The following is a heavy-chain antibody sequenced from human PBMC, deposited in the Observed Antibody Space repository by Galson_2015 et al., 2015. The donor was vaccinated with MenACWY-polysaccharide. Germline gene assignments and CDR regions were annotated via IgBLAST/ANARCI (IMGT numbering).Heavy chain of an antibody. CDR2: IYYSGST. Sequence: ETLSLTCTVSGGSISSYYWSWIRQPPGKGLEWIGSIYYSGSTYYNPSLKSRVTISVDTSKNQFSLKLSSVTAADTAVYYCARPGRYYDPDAFDIWGQGTMVTVSS. V-gene: IGHV4-59*05. J-gene: IGHJ3*02. CDR3: ARPGRYYDPDAFDI. D-gene: IGHD3-22*01. CDR1: GGSISSYY.